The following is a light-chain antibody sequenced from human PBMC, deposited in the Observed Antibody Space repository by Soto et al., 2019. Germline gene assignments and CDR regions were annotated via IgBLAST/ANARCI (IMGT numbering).Light chain of an antibody. Sequence: QSALTQPASVSGSPGQSIPISCTGTRSDVGGYNYVSWYQQHPGKAPKLMIYEVSNRPSGVSNRFSGAKSGNTASLTISGLQAVDEADYYCTSYTSISLYVFGTGTKLTVL. CDR1: RSDVGGYNY. J-gene: IGLJ1*01. CDR2: EVS. CDR3: TSYTSISLYV. V-gene: IGLV2-14*01.